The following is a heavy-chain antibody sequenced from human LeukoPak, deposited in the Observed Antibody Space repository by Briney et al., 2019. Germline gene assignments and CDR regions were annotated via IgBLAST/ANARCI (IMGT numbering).Heavy chain of an antibody. V-gene: IGHV3-23*01. D-gene: IGHD3-10*01. J-gene: IGHJ4*02. Sequence: RSGGSLRLSCAASGFTFISYGISWVPQAPREGLEWVSAISGSGCSTYYADSVKGRFTISRDNSKNTLYLQMNSLRAEDTAVYYCASSKITMVRGVTDYWGQGTLVTVSS. CDR3: ASSKITMVRGVTDY. CDR1: GFTFISYG. CDR2: ISGSGCST.